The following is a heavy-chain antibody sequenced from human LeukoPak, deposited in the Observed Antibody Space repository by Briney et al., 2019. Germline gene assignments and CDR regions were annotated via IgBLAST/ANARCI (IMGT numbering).Heavy chain of an antibody. CDR2: IYYSGYT. Sequence: SETLSLTCTVSGGSISSGDYYWSWIRQPPGKGLEWIGFIYYSGYTYYHPSLKSRVTISVDKSKNQFSLKLSSVTAADTAVYYCARVGRSRDTVDYWGQGTLVTVSS. CDR3: ARVGRSRDTVDY. D-gene: IGHD5-18*01. CDR1: GGSISSGDYY. V-gene: IGHV4-30-4*01. J-gene: IGHJ4*02.